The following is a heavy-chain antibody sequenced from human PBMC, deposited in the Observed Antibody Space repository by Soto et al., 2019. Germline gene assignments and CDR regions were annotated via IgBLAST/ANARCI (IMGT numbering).Heavy chain of an antibody. CDR3: ARDIHDYGDYSPDY. J-gene: IGHJ4*02. V-gene: IGHV3-21*04. CDR1: GFSFGDYT. Sequence: EVQLVESGGGLVEPGGSLRLSCAASGFSFGDYTMNWVRQAPGKGLEWISSISSRASYIYYGASVKGRFTISRDNAKNSLYLQMNSLRAEDTALYYCARDIHDYGDYSPDYWGQGILVTVSS. CDR2: ISSRASYI. D-gene: IGHD4-17*01.